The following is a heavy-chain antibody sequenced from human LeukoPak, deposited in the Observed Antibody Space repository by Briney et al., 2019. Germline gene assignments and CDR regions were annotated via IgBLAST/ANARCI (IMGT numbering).Heavy chain of an antibody. CDR2: INTDGSST. D-gene: IGHD6-19*01. V-gene: IGHV3-74*01. CDR1: GSPFITYW. Sequence: GGSLSSSCAALGSPFITYWIPWVGQPPGKGLVWFSRINTDGSSTSYADSVKGRFTISRDNAKNTLYLQMNSLRAEDTAVYYCARVYSGGWYGGFVAFDIWGQGTMVTVSS. J-gene: IGHJ3*02. CDR3: ARVYSGGWYGGFVAFDI.